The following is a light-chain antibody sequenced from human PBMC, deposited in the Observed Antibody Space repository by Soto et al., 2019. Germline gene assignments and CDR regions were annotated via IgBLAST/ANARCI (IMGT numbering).Light chain of an antibody. J-gene: IGKJ1*01. CDR2: AAA. CDR3: QQSYSTPGT. CDR1: QSITGY. Sequence: DVQMTQSPSSLSASVGDRITITCRASQSITGYLNWYQRKPGKAPELLIYAAAKLETGVPSRFSGSQSAAGFTLTISGLQPEDVATYYCQQSYSTPGTFGHGTRVEIK. V-gene: IGKV1-39*01.